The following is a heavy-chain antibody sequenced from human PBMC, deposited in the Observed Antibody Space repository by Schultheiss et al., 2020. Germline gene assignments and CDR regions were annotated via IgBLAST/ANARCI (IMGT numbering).Heavy chain of an antibody. D-gene: IGHD3-22*01. CDR1: GFTFSNTW. CDR3: ARDGYDSSGYSHFFDY. J-gene: IGHJ4*02. CDR2: FYRGGST. V-gene: IGHV3-66*01. Sequence: GGSLRLSCAASGFTFSNTWMSWVRQAPGKGLEWVSVFYRGGSTYYADSVKGRFTISRDNSKNTLYLQMNSLRAEDTAVYYCARDGYDSSGYSHFFDYWGQGTLVTVSS.